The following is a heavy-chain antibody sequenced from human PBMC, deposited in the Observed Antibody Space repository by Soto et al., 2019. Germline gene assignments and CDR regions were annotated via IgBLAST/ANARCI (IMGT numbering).Heavy chain of an antibody. CDR3: AGYSHPDYYYGMDV. D-gene: IGHD5-18*01. Sequence: SETLSLTCTVSGGSISSGGYYWSWIRQHPGKGLEWIGYIYYTGTTYYSPSLKSRVTISVDTSNHQFSLKLSSVTAADTAVYYCAGYSHPDYYYGMDVWGQGTTVTVSS. CDR2: IYYTGTT. J-gene: IGHJ6*02. CDR1: GGSISSGGYY. V-gene: IGHV4-31*03.